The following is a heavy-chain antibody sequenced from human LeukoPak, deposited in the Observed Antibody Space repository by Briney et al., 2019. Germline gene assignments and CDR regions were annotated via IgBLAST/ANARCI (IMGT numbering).Heavy chain of an antibody. CDR1: GHTFTGYY. Sequence: ASVKVSCKASGHTFTGYYVYWVRQAPGQGLEWMGWMNPNVGGANFPQKFQGRVTVTSDPAISAAYMELRRLRSDDTAVYYCARGVFGESLESWGQGALVTVSS. CDR3: ARGVFGESLES. J-gene: IGHJ4*02. D-gene: IGHD3-10*02. V-gene: IGHV1-2*02. CDR2: MNPNVGGA.